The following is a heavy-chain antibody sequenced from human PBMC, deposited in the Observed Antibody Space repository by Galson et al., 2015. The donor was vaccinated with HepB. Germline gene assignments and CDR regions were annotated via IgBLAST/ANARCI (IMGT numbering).Heavy chain of an antibody. D-gene: IGHD3-22*01. CDR1: GYALTELS. V-gene: IGHV1-24*01. J-gene: IGHJ3*02. Sequence: SVKVSCKVSGYALTELSMHWVRQAPGKGLEWMGGFDPEDGETIYAQKFQGRVTMTEDTSTDTAYMELSSLRSEDTAVYYCATLKHYYDSSGYYHDAFDIWGQGTMVTVSS. CDR3: ATLKHYYDSSGYYHDAFDI. CDR2: FDPEDGET.